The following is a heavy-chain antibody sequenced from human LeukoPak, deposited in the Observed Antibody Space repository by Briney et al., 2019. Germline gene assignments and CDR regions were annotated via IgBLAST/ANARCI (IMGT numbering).Heavy chain of an antibody. CDR1: GYTFTAYY. D-gene: IGHD6-13*01. CDR2: INPNTGGP. V-gene: IGHV1-2*02. CDR3: ARDIAAAGFDY. Sequence: ASVKVSCKASGYTFTAYYMHWVRQAPGQGLEWMGWINPNTGGPNYAQKFLGRVTVTRDTSISTVYMELSRPRSDDTAIYYCARDIAAAGFDYWGQGTLISVSS. J-gene: IGHJ4*02.